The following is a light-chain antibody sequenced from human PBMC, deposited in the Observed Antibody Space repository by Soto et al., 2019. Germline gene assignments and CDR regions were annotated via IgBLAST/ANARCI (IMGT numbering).Light chain of an antibody. CDR3: QQYGSSPET. V-gene: IGKV3-20*01. CDR2: DAS. J-gene: IGKJ1*01. Sequence: EIVLTQSPGTLSLSPGERATLSCRASQSVSSSYLAWYQQKPGQAPRLLIYDASSGATGIPDRFSGSGSGTDFTLTISTLEPEDFAVYYCQQYGSSPETFGQGTKVEIK. CDR1: QSVSSSY.